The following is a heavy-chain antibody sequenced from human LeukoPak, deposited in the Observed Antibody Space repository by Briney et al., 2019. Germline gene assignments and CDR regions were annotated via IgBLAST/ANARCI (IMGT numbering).Heavy chain of an antibody. CDR3: ARTSFRVGLVSPERY. Sequence: GASVKVSCKASGYTFTGYYMHWVRQAPGQGLEWMGWINPNSGGTNYAQKFQGRVTMTRDTSISTAYMELRSLRSDDTGVYYCARTSFRVGLVSPERYWGQGTLVTVSS. V-gene: IGHV1-2*02. D-gene: IGHD1-26*01. CDR2: INPNSGGT. CDR1: GYTFTGYY. J-gene: IGHJ4*02.